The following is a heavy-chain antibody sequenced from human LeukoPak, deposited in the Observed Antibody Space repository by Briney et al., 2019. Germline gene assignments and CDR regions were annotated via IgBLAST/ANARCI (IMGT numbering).Heavy chain of an antibody. Sequence: GGSLRLSCAASGFTFSSHWMSWVRQAPGKGLEWVANIRQDGGEMYFVDSVKGRFTISRDNAKSSLYLQMNSLRAEDTAVYYCARDLSLDYWGQGSLVTVSS. J-gene: IGHJ4*02. V-gene: IGHV3-7*01. CDR3: ARDLSLDY. CDR2: IRQDGGEM. CDR1: GFTFSSHW.